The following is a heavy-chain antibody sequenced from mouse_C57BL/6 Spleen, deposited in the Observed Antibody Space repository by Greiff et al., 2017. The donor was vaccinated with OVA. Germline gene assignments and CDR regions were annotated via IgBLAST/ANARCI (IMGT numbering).Heavy chain of an antibody. D-gene: IGHD2-1*01. V-gene: IGHV1-18*01. CDR1: GYTFTDYN. Sequence: VQLLQSGPELVQPGASVKIPCKASGYTFTDYNMDWVKQSHGKSLEWIGDINPNNGGTIYNQKFKGKATLTVCKSSSTAYMRRRSLTSEDTAVYYCGRPYGNYYAMDYWGQGTSVTVSS. J-gene: IGHJ4*01. CDR2: INPNNGGT. CDR3: GRPYGNYYAMDY.